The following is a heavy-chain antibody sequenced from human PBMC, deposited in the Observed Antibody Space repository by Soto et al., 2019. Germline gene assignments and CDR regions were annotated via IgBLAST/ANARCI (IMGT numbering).Heavy chain of an antibody. J-gene: IGHJ6*02. CDR1: GDSVSSNSAA. V-gene: IGHV6-1*01. CDR2: TYYRSKWYN. CDR3: ASSSIAARQYYYYYGMDV. Sequence: SQTLSLTCAISGDSVSSNSAAWNWIRQSPSRGLEWLGRTYYRSKWYNDYAVSVKSRITINPDTSKNQFSLQLNSVTPEDTAVYYCASSSIAARQYYYYYGMDVWGQGTRSPSP. D-gene: IGHD6-6*01.